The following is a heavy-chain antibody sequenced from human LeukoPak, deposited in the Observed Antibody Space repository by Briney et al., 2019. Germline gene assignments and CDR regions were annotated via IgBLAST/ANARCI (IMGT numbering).Heavy chain of an antibody. J-gene: IGHJ6*02. D-gene: IGHD4-17*01. Sequence: ASVKVCCKASGYTFTRYGISWVRQAPGQGLEWMGWISAYNGNTNYAQKLQGRVTMTTDTSTSTAYMELRSLRSDDTAVYYCARDRDYGDYYYYYGMDVWGQGTTVTVSS. CDR3: ARDRDYGDYYYYYGMDV. CDR1: GYTFTRYG. V-gene: IGHV1-18*01. CDR2: ISAYNGNT.